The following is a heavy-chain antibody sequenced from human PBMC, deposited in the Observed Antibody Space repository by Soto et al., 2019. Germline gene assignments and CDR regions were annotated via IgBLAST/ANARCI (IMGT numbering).Heavy chain of an antibody. D-gene: IGHD4-17*01. J-gene: IGHJ5*02. CDR1: GYTFTSYY. CDR2: INPSGGST. Sequence: SVKVCCKASGYTFTSYYMHWVRQAPGQGLEWMGIINPSGGSTSYAQKFQGRVTMTRDTSTSTVYMELSSLRSEDTAVYYCAMGYDYGDSRIDNWFAPWGQATLVTVSP. CDR3: AMGYDYGDSRIDNWFAP. V-gene: IGHV1-46*01.